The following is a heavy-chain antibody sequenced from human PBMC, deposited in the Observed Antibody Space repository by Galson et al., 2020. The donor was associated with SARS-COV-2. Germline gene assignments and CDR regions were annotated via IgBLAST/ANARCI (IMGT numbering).Heavy chain of an antibody. CDR2: IYPADSDT. CDR1: GYSFSTNW. D-gene: IGHD2-2*01. V-gene: IGHV5-51*01. Sequence: GESLKISCKGSGYSFSTNWIGWVRQMPGKGLEWMGIIYPADSDTRYSPSFQGQVTISVDKSISTAYLHWNSLKASDSAIYYCARGCSSITCPSRHWGQGTLVTVSS. J-gene: IGHJ1*01. CDR3: ARGCSSITCPSRH.